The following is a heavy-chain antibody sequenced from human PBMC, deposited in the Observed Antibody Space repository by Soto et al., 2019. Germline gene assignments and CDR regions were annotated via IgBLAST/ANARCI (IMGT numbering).Heavy chain of an antibody. CDR2: ISGSGSAT. Sequence: EVQLLESGGGLVQPGGSPRLSCAVSGLTFTKYAMSWVRQAPGKGLEWVSAISGSGSATHYADSVKGRFTISRDNSKNTVSLQMNSLRVEDTAIYFCAKRSGFDSGLFDYWGQGTLVTVSS. CDR3: AKRSGFDSGLFDY. D-gene: IGHD5-12*01. CDR1: GLTFTKYA. J-gene: IGHJ4*02. V-gene: IGHV3-23*01.